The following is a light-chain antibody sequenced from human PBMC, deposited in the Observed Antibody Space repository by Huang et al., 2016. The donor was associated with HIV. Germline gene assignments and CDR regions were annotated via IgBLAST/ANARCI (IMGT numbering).Light chain of an antibody. Sequence: DIQMTQSPSTLSAFVGDRVTITCRASQSIRSWLAWYQQKPGKAPNLLIYKASSLESGVPSRFSGSGSGTEFTLTIGSLQPDDFATYYCQQYNSYSGWTFGQGTKVEIK. V-gene: IGKV1-5*03. CDR3: QQYNSYSGWT. CDR2: KAS. CDR1: QSIRSW. J-gene: IGKJ1*01.